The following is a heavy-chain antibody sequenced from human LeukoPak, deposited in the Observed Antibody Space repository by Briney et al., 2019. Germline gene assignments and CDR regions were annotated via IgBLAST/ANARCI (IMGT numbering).Heavy chain of an antibody. J-gene: IGHJ6*03. CDR3: ARDSPSRDSSDYMDV. D-gene: IGHD6-6*01. Sequence: GGSLRLSCAASGFTFSRSAMHWVRQAPGKGLEWVTVISYDGSNKYYADSVKGRFTISRDNAKNTLYLQMSSLRTEDTAVYYCARDSPSRDSSDYMDVWGKGTTVTDSS. V-gene: IGHV3-30*15. CDR1: GFTFSRSA. CDR2: ISYDGSNK.